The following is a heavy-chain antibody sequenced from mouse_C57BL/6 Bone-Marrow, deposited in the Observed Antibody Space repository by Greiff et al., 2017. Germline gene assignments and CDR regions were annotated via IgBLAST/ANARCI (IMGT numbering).Heavy chain of an antibody. D-gene: IGHD3-3*01. J-gene: IGHJ4*01. V-gene: IGHV7-1*01. CDR1: GFTFSDFY. CDR2: SRNRANDFTT. Sequence: EVMLVESGGGLVQSGRSLRLSCATSGFTFSDFYMEWVRQAPGKGLEWIAASRNRANDFTTEYSASVKGRFIVSRDTSKSILYLQMNALRAEDTAIYYCARDSVGEGMDYWGQGTSVTVSS. CDR3: ARDSVGEGMDY.